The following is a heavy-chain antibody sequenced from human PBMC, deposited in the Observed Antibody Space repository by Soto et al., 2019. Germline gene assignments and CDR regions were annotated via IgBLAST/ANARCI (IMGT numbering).Heavy chain of an antibody. J-gene: IGHJ4*02. V-gene: IGHV3-48*02. Sequence: EVQLVESGGGSVQPGGSLRLSCAASGFTFSSYTMNWVRQAPGKGLEWVSYISSSSSTIHYADSVKGRFTISRDNAKNPLYLQMTSLRDEDTAVYYCARGITGAMDYWGQGTLVTVSS. CDR1: GFTFSSYT. D-gene: IGHD7-27*01. CDR3: ARGITGAMDY. CDR2: ISSSSSTI.